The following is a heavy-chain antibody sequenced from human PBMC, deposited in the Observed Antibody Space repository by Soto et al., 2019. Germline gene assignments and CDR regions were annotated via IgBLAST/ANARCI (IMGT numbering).Heavy chain of an antibody. D-gene: IGHD6-13*01. Sequence: SETLSLTCTVSGGSISSSSYYWGWIRQPPGKGLEWIGSIYYSGSTYYNPSLKSRVTISVDTSKNQFSLKLSSVTAADTAVYYCARAAAGISYYYYYAMDVWGQGTTVTVSS. CDR3: ARAAAGISYYYYYAMDV. CDR2: IYYSGST. J-gene: IGHJ6*02. V-gene: IGHV4-39*01. CDR1: GGSISSSSYY.